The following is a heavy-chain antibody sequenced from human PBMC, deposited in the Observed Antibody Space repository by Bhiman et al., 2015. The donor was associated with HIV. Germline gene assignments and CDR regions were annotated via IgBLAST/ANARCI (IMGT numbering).Heavy chain of an antibody. CDR1: GFTFSSYI. D-gene: IGHD2-2*01. V-gene: IGHV3-21*04. CDR2: ISSSSSYI. Sequence: EVQLVESGGGLVKPGGSLRLSCAASGFTFSSYIMNWVRQAPGKGLEWVSSISSSSSYIYYADSVKGRFTISRDNSKNTLYLQMNSLRAEDTAVYYCASFYNIEVVPAAMSIPFDHWGQGTLVTVSS. J-gene: IGHJ4*02. CDR3: ASFYNIEVVPAAMSIPFDH.